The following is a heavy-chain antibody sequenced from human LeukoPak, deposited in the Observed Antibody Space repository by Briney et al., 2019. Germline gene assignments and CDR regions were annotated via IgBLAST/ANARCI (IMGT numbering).Heavy chain of an antibody. J-gene: IGHJ4*02. CDR3: ARHMLDGKRSFDS. CDR1: GGSLSGYY. V-gene: IGHV4-34*01. D-gene: IGHD6-19*01. Sequence: SETLSLTCAVYGGSLSGYYWSWIRQPPGKGLEWIGEINDSGSTNYNPSLKSRATISADTSKNQFSLNLSSVTAADTAVYYCARHMLDGKRSFDSWGQGTLVTVSS. CDR2: INDSGST.